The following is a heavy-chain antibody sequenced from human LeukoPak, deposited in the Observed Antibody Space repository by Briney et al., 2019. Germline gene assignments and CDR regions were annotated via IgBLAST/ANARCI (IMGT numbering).Heavy chain of an antibody. V-gene: IGHV1-69*13. J-gene: IGHJ5*02. CDR1: GGTFSSYA. D-gene: IGHD6-19*01. CDR2: IIPIFGTA. Sequence: ASVKVSCKASGGTFSSYAISWVRQAPGQGLEWMGGIIPIFGTANYAQKFQGRVTITADESTSTAYMELSSLRSEDTAVYYCAREGASGWSPKLWPFDPWGQGTLVTDSS. CDR3: AREGASGWSPKLWPFDP.